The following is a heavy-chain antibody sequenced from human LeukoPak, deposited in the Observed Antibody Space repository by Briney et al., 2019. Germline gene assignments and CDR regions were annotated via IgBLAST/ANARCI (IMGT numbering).Heavy chain of an antibody. D-gene: IGHD3-10*01. Sequence: PGRSLRLSCAASGFTFSSYAMHWVRQAPGKGLEWVALIWHDESNIYYTDSVKGRFTISRDNSQNTPYLQINSLRAEDTAVYYCAKDGERRASYYYYYYMDVWGKGTTVTVSS. CDR1: GFTFSSYA. CDR2: IWHDESNI. V-gene: IGHV3-30*18. J-gene: IGHJ6*03. CDR3: AKDGERRASYYYYYYMDV.